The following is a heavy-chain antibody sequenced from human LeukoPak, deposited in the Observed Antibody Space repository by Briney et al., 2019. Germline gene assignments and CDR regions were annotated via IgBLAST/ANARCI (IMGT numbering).Heavy chain of an antibody. CDR1: VGSLSSGNW. J-gene: IGHJ6*02. CDR3: ATAPILRGEGGEHYKYGMDV. V-gene: IGHV4/OR15-8*01. CDR2: IYHNGTP. Sequence: SETLSLTCGVSVGSLSSGNWWSWVRQSPGKGLEWIGEIYHNGTPNYNPSLKSRVTISADTFKNHFSLKLTSVTAADTAVYYCATAPILRGEGGEHYKYGMDVWGQGTTVIVSS. D-gene: IGHD2-2*02.